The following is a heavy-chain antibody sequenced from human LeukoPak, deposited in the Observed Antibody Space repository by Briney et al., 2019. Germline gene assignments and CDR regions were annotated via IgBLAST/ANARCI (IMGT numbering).Heavy chain of an antibody. CDR2: ISSSGSTI. V-gene: IGHV3-48*03. J-gene: IGHJ4*02. CDR1: GFTFSSYE. D-gene: IGHD2-21*02. Sequence: PGGSLRLSCAASGFTFSSYEMNWVRQAPGKGLEWVSHISSSGSTIYYADSVKGRFTISRDNAKNSLYLQMNSLRAEDTAVYYCAREWYCGGDCYSAFDYWGQGTLVTVSS. CDR3: AREWYCGGDCYSAFDY.